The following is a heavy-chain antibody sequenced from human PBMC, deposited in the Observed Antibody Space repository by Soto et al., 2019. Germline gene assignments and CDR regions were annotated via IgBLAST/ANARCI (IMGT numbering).Heavy chain of an antibody. Sequence: PGGSLRLSCAASGFTFSCYGMHWVRQAPGKGLEWVAVIWYDGSNKYYADSVKGRFTISRDNSKNTLYLQMNSLRAEDTAVYYCARQNGYSKHQYGMDVWGQGTTVTVSS. CDR1: GFTFSCYG. CDR2: IWYDGSNK. D-gene: IGHD4-4*01. CDR3: ARQNGYSKHQYGMDV. J-gene: IGHJ6*02. V-gene: IGHV3-33*01.